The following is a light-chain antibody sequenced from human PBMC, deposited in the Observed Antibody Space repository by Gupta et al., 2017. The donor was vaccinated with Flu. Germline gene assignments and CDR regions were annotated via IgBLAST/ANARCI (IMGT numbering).Light chain of an antibody. J-gene: IGKJ1*01. CDR2: AAS. V-gene: IGKV1-39*01. CDR1: QSISSY. Sequence: DIQMTQSPSSLSASVGDRVTITCRASQSISSYLNWYQQKPGKAPKLLIYAASSVQSGVPSRFSGSGSGTDFTLTISSRQPEDFATYYCQQSYSTPWTFGQGTKVEIK. CDR3: QQSYSTPWT.